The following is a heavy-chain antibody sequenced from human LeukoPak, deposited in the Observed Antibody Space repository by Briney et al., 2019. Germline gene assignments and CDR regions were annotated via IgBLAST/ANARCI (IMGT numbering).Heavy chain of an antibody. J-gene: IGHJ4*02. V-gene: IGHV3-7*04. D-gene: IGHD6-13*01. CDR2: IKQDGSEK. CDR1: GFTFSSYW. CDR3: ARVDTGYSSSWYGGLWFDY. Sequence: GGSLRLSCAASGFTFSSYWMSWVRQAPGKGLEWVANIKQDGSEKYYVDSVRGRFTISRDNAKNSLYLQMNSLRAEDTAVYYCARVDTGYSSSWYGGLWFDYWGQGTLVTVSS.